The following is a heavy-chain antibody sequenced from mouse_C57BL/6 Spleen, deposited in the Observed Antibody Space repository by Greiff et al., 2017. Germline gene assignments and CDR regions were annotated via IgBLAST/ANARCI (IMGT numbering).Heavy chain of an antibody. CDR1: GYTFTSYW. Sequence: QVQLQQPGAELVMPGASVKLSCKASGYTFTSYWMHWVKQRPGQGLEWIGEIDPSDSYTNYNQKFKGKSTLTVDKSSSTAYMQLSRLTSEYSAVYYCARSGYAWFAYWGQGTLVTVSA. V-gene: IGHV1-69*01. J-gene: IGHJ3*01. CDR3: ARSGYAWFAY. D-gene: IGHD2-2*01. CDR2: IDPSDSYT.